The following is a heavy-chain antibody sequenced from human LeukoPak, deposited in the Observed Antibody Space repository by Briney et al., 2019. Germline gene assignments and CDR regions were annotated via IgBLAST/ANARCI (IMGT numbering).Heavy chain of an antibody. CDR3: ARDGDSSSWYKDAFDI. Sequence: SETLSLTCTVSGGSISSYYWSWIRQPPGKGLEWIGCIYYSGSTNYNPSLKSRVTISVDTSKNQFSLKLSSVTAADTAVYYCARDGDSSSWYKDAFDIWGQGTMVTVSS. V-gene: IGHV4-59*01. CDR1: GGSISSYY. J-gene: IGHJ3*02. CDR2: IYYSGST. D-gene: IGHD6-13*01.